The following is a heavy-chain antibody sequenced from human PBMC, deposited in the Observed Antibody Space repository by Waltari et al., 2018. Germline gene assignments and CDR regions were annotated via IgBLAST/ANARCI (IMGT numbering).Heavy chain of an antibody. CDR3: AKDRSYGHSLAN. J-gene: IGHJ4*02. CDR1: GLDVRSSY. Sequence: EVQLVESGGGLLQRGGSLRLSCAGSGLDVRSSYMDWVRQAPGKGLECVAGMRSGGNTYYADSVKGRFTISRDNSNNTLYLQMNSLRAEDTAVYYCAKDRSYGHSLANWGQGTLVTVSS. D-gene: IGHD4-17*01. V-gene: IGHV3-53*01. CDR2: MRSGGNT.